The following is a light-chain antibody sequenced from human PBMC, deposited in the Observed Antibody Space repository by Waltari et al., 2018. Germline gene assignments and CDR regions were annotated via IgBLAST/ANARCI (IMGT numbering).Light chain of an antibody. V-gene: IGLV3-1*01. CDR2: QDS. Sequence: SYELTQPPSVSVSPGQTASITCSGDKLGDKYACWYQQKPGQSPWLVNNQDSKRPSGIPERFSGSNSGNTATLTISGTQAMDEADYYCQAWDSSTRVFGTGTKVTVL. J-gene: IGLJ1*01. CDR1: KLGDKY. CDR3: QAWDSSTRV.